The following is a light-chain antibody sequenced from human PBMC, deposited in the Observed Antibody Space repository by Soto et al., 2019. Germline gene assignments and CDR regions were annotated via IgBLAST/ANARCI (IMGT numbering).Light chain of an antibody. J-gene: IGKJ1*01. CDR3: QQYNSYWT. V-gene: IGKV1-5*03. CDR1: QSISSW. Sequence: DIQMTQSPSPPSASVGDKVPITCPASQSISSWLAWYQQKPGKAPKLLIYKASSLESGVPSRFSGSGSGTEFTLTISSLQPDDFATYYCQQYNSYWTFGQGTKVDIK. CDR2: KAS.